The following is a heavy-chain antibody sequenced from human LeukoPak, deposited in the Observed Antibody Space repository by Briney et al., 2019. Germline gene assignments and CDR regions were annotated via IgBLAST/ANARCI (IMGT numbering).Heavy chain of an antibody. CDR2: IYYAGST. CDR1: GGSISSSSYY. Sequence: PSETLSLTCTVSGGSISSSSYYWGWIRQPPGKGLEWIGSIYYAGSTYYNVSLKSRVTISVDTSKNQFSLRLSSVTAADTAVYYCAREGWYYYDSSGENAFDIWGQGTMVTVSS. V-gene: IGHV4-39*02. CDR3: AREGWYYYDSSGENAFDI. J-gene: IGHJ3*02. D-gene: IGHD3-22*01.